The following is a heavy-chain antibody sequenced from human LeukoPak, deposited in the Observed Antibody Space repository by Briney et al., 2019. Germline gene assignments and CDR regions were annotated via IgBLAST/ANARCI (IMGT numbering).Heavy chain of an antibody. V-gene: IGHV3-21*01. Sequence: GGSLRLSCAASGFTFSTYSMNWVRQAQGKGLESVSSISTRSSYIYYVDSVRGRFTISRDNAKKSLYLQMNRLKVEDSAVYYCAGDQGGNRWTYWGQGTLVTVSS. J-gene: IGHJ4*02. CDR1: GFTFSTYS. CDR3: AGDQGGNRWTY. D-gene: IGHD3-16*01. CDR2: ISTRSSYI.